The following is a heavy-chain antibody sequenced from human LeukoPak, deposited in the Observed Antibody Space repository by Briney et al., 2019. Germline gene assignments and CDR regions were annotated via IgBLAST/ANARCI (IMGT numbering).Heavy chain of an antibody. CDR3: ARVGGATAVTMYFEY. V-gene: IGHV3-48*02. J-gene: IGHJ4*02. CDR2: MTTSGNTI. CDR1: GFTFSSYE. D-gene: IGHD1-26*01. Sequence: AGGSLRLSCAASGFTFSSYEMYWVRQAPGKGLEWLSFMTTSGNTIFYAESVKDRFTISRDNAKKSLYLQMNSLRDEDTAVYYCARVGGATAVTMYFEYWGQGTLVTVTS.